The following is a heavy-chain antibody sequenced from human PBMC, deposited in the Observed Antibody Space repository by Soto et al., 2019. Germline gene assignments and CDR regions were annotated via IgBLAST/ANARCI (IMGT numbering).Heavy chain of an antibody. CDR1: GGSFSSDH. V-gene: IGHV4-59*01. Sequence: PSETLSLTCNVSGGSFSSDHWGWIRQPPGKGLEWIGKINNSGITNYNPSLKSRATISVDTSKNQSSLKLNSVTAADTAVYYCARDRPWDCSSSNYCYYYGLDVWGQGTTVTVSS. CDR2: INNSGIT. CDR3: ARDRPWDCSSSNYCYYYGLDV. J-gene: IGHJ6*02. D-gene: IGHD2-2*01.